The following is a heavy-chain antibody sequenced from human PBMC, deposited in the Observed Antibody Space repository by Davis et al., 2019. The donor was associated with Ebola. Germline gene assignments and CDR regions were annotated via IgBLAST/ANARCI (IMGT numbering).Heavy chain of an antibody. CDR2: INSDGSST. J-gene: IGHJ6*02. D-gene: IGHD2-2*01. Sequence: GESLKISCAASGFTFSSYWMHWVRQAPGKGLVWVSRINSDGSSTSYADSVKGRFTISRDNAKNTLYLQMNSLRAEDTALYYCAKEASSTSLYYYGMDVWGQGTTVTVSS. V-gene: IGHV3-74*01. CDR1: GFTFSSYW. CDR3: AKEASSTSLYYYGMDV.